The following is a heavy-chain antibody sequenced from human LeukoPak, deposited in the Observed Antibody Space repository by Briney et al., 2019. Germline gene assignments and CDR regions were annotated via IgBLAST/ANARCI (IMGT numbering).Heavy chain of an antibody. J-gene: IGHJ6*02. V-gene: IGHV3-30*18. CDR2: ISYDGSNK. CDR1: GFTFSSYG. D-gene: IGHD6-13*01. CDR3: AKDRGSSWSYYYYYGMDV. Sequence: GSLRLSCAASGFTFSSYGMHWVRQAPGKGLEWVAVISYDGSNKYYADSVKGRFTISRDNSKNTLYLQMNSLRAEDTAVYYCAKDRGSSWSYYYYYGMDVWGQGTTVTVSS.